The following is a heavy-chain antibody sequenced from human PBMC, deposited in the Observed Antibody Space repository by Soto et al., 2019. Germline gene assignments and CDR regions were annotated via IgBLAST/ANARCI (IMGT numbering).Heavy chain of an antibody. Sequence: EVQLVESGGGLVQPGRSLRLSCAASGFSFDDYATHWVRQAPGKGLEWVSGITWNSGSIDYADSVKGRFTISRDNAKNSLYLQMHSLRAEDTALYYCAKAYSSGYYAYWGQGTLVTVSS. CDR3: AKAYSSGYYAY. J-gene: IGHJ4*02. CDR2: ITWNSGSI. V-gene: IGHV3-9*01. CDR1: GFSFDDYA. D-gene: IGHD6-19*01.